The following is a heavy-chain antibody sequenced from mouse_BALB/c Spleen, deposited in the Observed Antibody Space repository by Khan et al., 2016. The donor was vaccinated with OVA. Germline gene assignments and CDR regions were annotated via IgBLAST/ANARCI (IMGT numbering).Heavy chain of an antibody. J-gene: IGHJ4*01. CDR3: ARPSTATGMDY. CDR1: GYTFTDYA. D-gene: IGHD1-2*01. Sequence: VQLVESGAELVRPGVSVKISCKGSGYTFTDYAMHWVKQSHAKSLEWIGVISTYYGDASYNQKFKGKATMTVDKSSSTAYMELARLTSEDSAIYYCARPSTATGMDYWGQGTSVTVSS. V-gene: IGHV1S137*01. CDR2: ISTYYGDA.